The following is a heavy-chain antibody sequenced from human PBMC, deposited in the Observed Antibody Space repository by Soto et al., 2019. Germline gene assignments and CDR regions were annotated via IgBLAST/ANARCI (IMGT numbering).Heavy chain of an antibody. J-gene: IGHJ3*02. CDR2: ISGSGGST. D-gene: IGHD2-2*01. CDR3: AKRSSQNAFDI. CDR1: GFIFSSYA. Sequence: EVQLLESGGGLVQPGGSLRLSCAASGFIFSSYAMNWVRQAPGKGLERVSGISGSGGSTYYADSVKGRFTISRDNSKNTLYLQMNSLRAEDTAVYYCAKRSSQNAFDIWGQGTMVTVSS. V-gene: IGHV3-23*01.